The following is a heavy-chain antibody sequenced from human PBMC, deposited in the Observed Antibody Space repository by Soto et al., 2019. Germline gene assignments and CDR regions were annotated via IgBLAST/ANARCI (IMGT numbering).Heavy chain of an antibody. V-gene: IGHV3-7*01. Sequence: EVQLVESGGGLVQPGGSLRLSCAASGFTFSDHWMAWVRQAPGKGLEWVANLNPGENARYYVASVKGRFTISRDNGEKSLYLQVNSLRAEDTAIYYCARDVRGGHFDYWGQGALVTVSS. J-gene: IGHJ4*02. D-gene: IGHD2-15*01. CDR1: GFTFSDHW. CDR2: LNPGENAR. CDR3: ARDVRGGHFDY.